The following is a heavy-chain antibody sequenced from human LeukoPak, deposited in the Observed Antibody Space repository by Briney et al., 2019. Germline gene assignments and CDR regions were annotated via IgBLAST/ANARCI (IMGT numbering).Heavy chain of an antibody. CDR2: IYYSGST. Sequence: SQTLSLTCTVSGGSISSGDYYWSWIRQHPGKGLEWIGYIYYSGSTYYNPSLKSRVTISVDTSKNQFSLKLSSVTAADTAVYYCARGVRQVVYYFDYWGQGTLVTVSS. CDR3: ARGVRQVVYYFDY. V-gene: IGHV4-31*03. CDR1: GGSISSGDYY. J-gene: IGHJ4*02. D-gene: IGHD2-8*02.